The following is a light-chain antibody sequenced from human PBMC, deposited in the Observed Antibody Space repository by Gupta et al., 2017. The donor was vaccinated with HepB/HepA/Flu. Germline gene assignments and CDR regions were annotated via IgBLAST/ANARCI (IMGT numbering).Light chain of an antibody. CDR1: SSDVGGYNY. V-gene: IGLV2-8*01. CDR3: SSHAGSGNCV. CDR2: AVS. Sequence: QSALTQPPSASGSPGQSVTISCTGTSSDVGGYNYVSWYQQHPGKAPKLLIYAVSKRPSGVPDRFSGSKSGNTASLTVSGPQAEDEADYYCSSHAGSGNCVFGTGTQVTVL. J-gene: IGLJ1*01.